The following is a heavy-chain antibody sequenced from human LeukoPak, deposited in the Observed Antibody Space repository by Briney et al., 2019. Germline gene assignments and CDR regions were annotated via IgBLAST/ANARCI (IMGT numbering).Heavy chain of an antibody. D-gene: IGHD2-15*01. J-gene: IGHJ6*02. CDR2: INHSGST. V-gene: IGHV4-34*01. CDR1: GGSFSGYY. Sequence: SETLSLTCAVYGGSFSGYYWSWIRQPPGKGLEWMGEINHSGSTNYNPSLKSRVTISVDTSKNQFSLKLSSVTAADTAVYYCARGRVVVVAATRYGMDVWGQGTTVTVAS. CDR3: ARGRVVVVAATRYGMDV.